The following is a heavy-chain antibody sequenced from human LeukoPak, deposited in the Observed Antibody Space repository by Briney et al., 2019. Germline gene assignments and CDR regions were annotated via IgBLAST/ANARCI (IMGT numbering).Heavy chain of an antibody. CDR1: GYSFTNYW. V-gene: IGHV5-51*01. D-gene: IGHD3-22*01. J-gene: IGHJ4*02. CDR3: ARLSSYDSSGPALRGFDY. CDR2: IYPDDSDT. Sequence: GESLKISCKGSGYSFTNYWIGWVRQMPGKGLEWMGIIYPDDSDTRYSPSFQGQVTISADKSISTAYLQWSSLKASDTAMYYCARLSSYDSSGPALRGFDYWGQGTLVTVSS.